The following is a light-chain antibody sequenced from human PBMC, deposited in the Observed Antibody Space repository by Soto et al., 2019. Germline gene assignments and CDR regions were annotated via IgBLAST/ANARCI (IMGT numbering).Light chain of an antibody. CDR1: QSISSY. Sequence: DIQMTQSPSSLSASVGDRVTITCRASQSISSYLNWYQQKPGKAPKLLIYAASSLQSGVPSRFSGSGSGTDFTLTISSLQPEHFATYYCQQSYSTPPYIFGQGTKLVIK. CDR3: QQSYSTPPYI. V-gene: IGKV1-39*01. J-gene: IGKJ2*01. CDR2: AAS.